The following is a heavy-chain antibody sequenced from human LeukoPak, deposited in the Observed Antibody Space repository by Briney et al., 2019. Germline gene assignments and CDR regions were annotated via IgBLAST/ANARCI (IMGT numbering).Heavy chain of an antibody. CDR3: ARWQTKGYYDTSGGFDY. CDR1: GYSFTSYW. Sequence: GESLKISCKGSGYSFTSYWIGWVRQMPGKGLEWMGSIYPGDSDTRYNPSFQGQVTISADKSISTAYLQWSSLKASDTAIYYCARWQTKGYYDTSGGFDYWGQGILVTVSS. J-gene: IGHJ4*02. V-gene: IGHV5-51*01. CDR2: IYPGDSDT. D-gene: IGHD3-22*01.